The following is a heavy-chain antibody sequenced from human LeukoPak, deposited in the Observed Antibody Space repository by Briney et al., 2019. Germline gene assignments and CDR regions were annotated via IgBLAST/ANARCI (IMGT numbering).Heavy chain of an antibody. D-gene: IGHD1-1*01. J-gene: IGHJ4*02. V-gene: IGHV3-23*01. Sequence: GGSFRLSCAASGFSFRDYAMHWVRQPPGKGLEWVSSISSSGRSTYYADSVRGRFTISRDNSKNTLFLQMNTLRADDTAVYYCAKEVPYLDYWGRGTLVTVSS. CDR3: AKEVPYLDY. CDR2: ISSSGRST. CDR1: GFSFRDYA.